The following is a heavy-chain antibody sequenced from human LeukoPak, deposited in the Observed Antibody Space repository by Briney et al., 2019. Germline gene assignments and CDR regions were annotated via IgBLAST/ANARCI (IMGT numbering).Heavy chain of an antibody. Sequence: PGGSLRLSCAASGFTVSSNYMSWVRQAPGKGLEWVSVIYSGGSTYYADFVKGRFTISRDNSKNTLYLQMNSLRAEDTAVYYCARAPRIAAAGKDYYYYYYMDVWGKGTTVTVSS. CDR1: GFTVSSNY. CDR2: IYSGGST. J-gene: IGHJ6*03. CDR3: ARAPRIAAAGKDYYYYYYMDV. D-gene: IGHD6-13*01. V-gene: IGHV3-53*01.